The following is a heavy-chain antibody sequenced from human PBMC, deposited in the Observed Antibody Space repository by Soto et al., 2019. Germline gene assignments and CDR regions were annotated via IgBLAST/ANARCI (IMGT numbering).Heavy chain of an antibody. Sequence: SLRLSCEASGFTINNYGMAWVRQAPGKGLEWVSAISGRDAYTYYADSVQGRFTISRDNSRNTLYLQMNSLTAEDTALYYCAKVDGMPPYPHFRGARGTLVPVSS. CDR3: AKVDGMPPYPHFR. D-gene: IGHD2-2*01. V-gene: IGHV3-23*01. J-gene: IGHJ4*02. CDR1: GFTINNYG. CDR2: ISGRDAYT.